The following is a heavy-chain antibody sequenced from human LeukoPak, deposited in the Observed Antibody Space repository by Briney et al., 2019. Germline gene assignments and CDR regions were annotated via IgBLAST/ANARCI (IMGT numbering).Heavy chain of an antibody. CDR1: GFTFSSYG. CDR3: AKELTSSGGFDY. CDR2: ISYDGSNK. V-gene: IGHV3-30*18. Sequence: PGRSLRLSCAASGFTFSSYGMHWVRQAPGKGLEWVAVISYDGSNKYYADSVKGRFTISRDNSKNTLYLQMNSLRAEDTAVYYCAKELTSSGGFDYWGQGTLVTVSS. J-gene: IGHJ4*02. D-gene: IGHD6-19*01.